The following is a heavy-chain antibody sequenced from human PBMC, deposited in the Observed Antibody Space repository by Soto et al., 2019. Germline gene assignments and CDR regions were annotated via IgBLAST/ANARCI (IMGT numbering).Heavy chain of an antibody. CDR2: MNPNSGNT. CDR1: GYTFTSYD. Sequence: GASVKVSCTASGYTFTSYDSNWVRQATGQGLEWMGWMNPNSGNTGYAQKFQGRVTMTRNTSISTAYMELSSLRSEDTAVYYCARGWPIYCSGGSCEFRNWFDPWGQGTLVTVSS. V-gene: IGHV1-8*01. J-gene: IGHJ5*02. D-gene: IGHD2-15*01. CDR3: ARGWPIYCSGGSCEFRNWFDP.